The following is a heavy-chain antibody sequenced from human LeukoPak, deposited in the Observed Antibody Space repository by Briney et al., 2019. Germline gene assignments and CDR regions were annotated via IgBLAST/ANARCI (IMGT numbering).Heavy chain of an antibody. CDR2: ITGSGDRT. CDR1: GFTFRSYA. V-gene: IGHV3-23*01. J-gene: IGHJ4*02. Sequence: GGSLRLSCAASGFTFRSYAMSWVRQAPGKGLGWVSGITGSGDRTYYADSVKGRFTISRDNSNNTLYLQMNSLRVEDTAVYYCAREGGISIFGVVTHWGQGTLVTVSS. D-gene: IGHD3-3*01. CDR3: AREGGISIFGVVTH.